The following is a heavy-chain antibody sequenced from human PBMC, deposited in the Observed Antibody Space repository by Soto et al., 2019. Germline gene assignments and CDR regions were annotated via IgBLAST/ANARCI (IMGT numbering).Heavy chain of an antibody. CDR1: GFTVSSNY. Sequence: GGSLRLSCAASGFTVSSNYMSWVRQAPGKGLEWVSVIYSGGSTHYADSVKGRFTISRDNSKNTLYLQMNSLRAEDTAVYYCAREAEVPEAGIILLRYFQPWGQGTLVTVSS. J-gene: IGHJ1*01. CDR3: AREAEVPEAGIILLRYFQP. D-gene: IGHD6-19*01. V-gene: IGHV3-53*01. CDR2: IYSGGST.